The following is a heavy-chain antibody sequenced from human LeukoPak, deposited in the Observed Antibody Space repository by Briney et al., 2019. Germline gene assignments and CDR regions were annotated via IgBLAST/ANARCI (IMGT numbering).Heavy chain of an antibody. CDR2: IIPIFGTA. CDR3: ARGRGAVPRCPYFDY. Sequence: GSSVKVSCKASGGTFSSYAISWMRQAPGQGLEWMGGIIPIFGTANYAQKFRGRVTITTDESTSTAYMELSSLRSEDTAVYYCARGRGAVPRCPYFDYWGQGTLVTVSS. V-gene: IGHV1-69*05. CDR1: GGTFSSYA. J-gene: IGHJ4*02. D-gene: IGHD2-8*01.